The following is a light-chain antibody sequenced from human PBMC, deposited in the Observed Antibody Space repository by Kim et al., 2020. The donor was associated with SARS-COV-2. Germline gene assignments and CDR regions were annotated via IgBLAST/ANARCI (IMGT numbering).Light chain of an antibody. V-gene: IGKV2-24*01. CDR3: MQAAQSPVT. J-gene: IGKJ4*01. CDR2: KIA. Sequence: PATNSSLSNQSVAHRDGNAYLRWRQQGPSQAPRHLIDKIADLFSGVPDRFSGSRAQTDFTLKVSRVEADDVGVNYCMQAAQSPVTFGGGTEVDIK. CDR1: QSVAHRDGNAY.